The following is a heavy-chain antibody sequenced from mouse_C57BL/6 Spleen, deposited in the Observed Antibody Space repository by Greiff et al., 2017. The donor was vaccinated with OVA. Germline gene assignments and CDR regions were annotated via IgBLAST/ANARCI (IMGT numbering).Heavy chain of an antibody. D-gene: IGHD2-1*01. V-gene: IGHV5-17*01. CDR2: ISSGSSTI. J-gene: IGHJ2*01. CDR3: ARGYYGNYLYYFDC. Sequence: EVKLVESGGGLVKPGGSLKLSCAASGFTFSDYGMHWVRQAPEKGLEWVAYISSGSSTIYYADTVKGRFTISRDNAKNTLFLQMTSLRSEDTAMYYCARGYYGNYLYYFDCWGQGTTLTVSS. CDR1: GFTFSDYG.